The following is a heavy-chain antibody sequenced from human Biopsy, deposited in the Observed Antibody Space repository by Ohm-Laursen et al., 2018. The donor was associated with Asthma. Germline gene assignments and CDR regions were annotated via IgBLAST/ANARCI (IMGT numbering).Heavy chain of an antibody. J-gene: IGHJ6*02. CDR3: AKPLNTYNFYAYDV. CDR1: GFNFDDFA. CDR2: TTWNSGSR. V-gene: IGHV3-9*01. Sequence: SLRLSCAASGFNFDDFAMHWVRQAPGKGLEWVAATTWNSGSRVYAVSVKGRFTISRDNAQNSLYLHMNGLKPEDTAVYYCAKPLNTYNFYAYDVWSQGTTVVVSS. D-gene: IGHD5/OR15-5a*01.